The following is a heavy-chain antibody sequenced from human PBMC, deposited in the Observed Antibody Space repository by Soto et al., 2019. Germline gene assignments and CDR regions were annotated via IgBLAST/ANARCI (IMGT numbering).Heavy chain of an antibody. V-gene: IGHV1-69*01. CDR1: GGTFSSYA. D-gene: IGHD3-9*01. J-gene: IGHJ5*02. CDR2: IIPIFGTA. CDR3: ARSLDFIRYTPFDP. Sequence: QVQLVQSGAEVKKPGSSVKVSCKASGGTFSSYAISWVRQAPGQGLEWMGGIIPIFGTANYAQKFHGRVTITADESTSTAYMELSSRRSEDTAVYYCARSLDFIRYTPFDPWGQGTLVTVSS.